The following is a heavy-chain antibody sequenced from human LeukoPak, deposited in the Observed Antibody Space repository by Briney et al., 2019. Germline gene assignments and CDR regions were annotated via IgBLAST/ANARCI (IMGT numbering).Heavy chain of an antibody. CDR1: GGSFSGYY. Sequence: SEPMSLTCAVYGGSFSGYYWRWIRQPPGKGLEWIGEINHSGSTNYNPSPKSRVTIPVDTSKNQFCLKLSSVTAADTAVYYCARVFRPYYDVWSCDYWGQGTLVTVSS. D-gene: IGHD3-3*01. CDR2: INHSGST. J-gene: IGHJ4*02. CDR3: ARVFRPYYDVWSCDY. V-gene: IGHV4-34*01.